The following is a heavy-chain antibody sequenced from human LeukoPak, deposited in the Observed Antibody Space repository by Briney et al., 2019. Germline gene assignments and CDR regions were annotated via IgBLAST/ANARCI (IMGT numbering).Heavy chain of an antibody. CDR3: ARSAPEVYCSSTSCYLPQNYYYYYMDV. D-gene: IGHD2-2*01. J-gene: IGHJ6*03. CDR1: GFTFSDYY. V-gene: IGHV3-11*04. CDR2: ISSSGSTI. Sequence: GGSLRLSCAASGFTFSDYYMSWIRQAPGKGLEWVSYISSSGSTIYYADSVKGRFTISRDNAKNSLYLQMNSLRAEDTAVYYCARSAPEVYCSSTSCYLPQNYYYYYMDVWGKGTTVTVSS.